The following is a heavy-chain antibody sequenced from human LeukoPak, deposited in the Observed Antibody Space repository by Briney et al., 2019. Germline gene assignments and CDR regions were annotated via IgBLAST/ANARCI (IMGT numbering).Heavy chain of an antibody. Sequence: GRSLRLSCAASGFTFSSYGMHWVRQAPGKGLEWVAVISYDGSNKYYADSVKGRFTISRDSSKNTLYLQMNSLRAEDTAVYYCARGPRYCSGGSCYYYGMDVWGQGTTVTVSS. CDR1: GFTFSSYG. CDR3: ARGPRYCSGGSCYYYGMDV. D-gene: IGHD2-15*01. J-gene: IGHJ6*02. CDR2: ISYDGSNK. V-gene: IGHV3-30*03.